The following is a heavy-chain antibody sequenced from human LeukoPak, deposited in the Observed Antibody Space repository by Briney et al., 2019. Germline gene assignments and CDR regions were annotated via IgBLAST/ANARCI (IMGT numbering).Heavy chain of an antibody. J-gene: IGHJ6*02. V-gene: IGHV3-30-3*01. Sequence: GGSLRLSCAASGFTFSSYAMHWVRQAPGKGLEWVAVISYDGSNKYYADSVKGRFTISRDNSKNTLYLQMNSLRAEDTAVYYCAYSGSYYYYGMDVWGQGTTVTVSS. CDR3: AYSGSYYYYGMDV. CDR1: GFTFSSYA. CDR2: ISYDGSNK. D-gene: IGHD1-26*01.